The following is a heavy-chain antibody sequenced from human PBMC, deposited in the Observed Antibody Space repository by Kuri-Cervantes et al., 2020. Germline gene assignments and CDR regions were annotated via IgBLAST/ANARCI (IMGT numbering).Heavy chain of an antibody. Sequence: SETLSLTCTVSGGSISSGDYYWSWSRQPPGKGLEWIGYIYYSGSTYYNPSLKSRVTISVDTSKNQFSLKLSSVTAADTAAYYCARDNLVVVPAASGGFDPWGQGTLVTVSS. V-gene: IGHV4-30-4*01. CDR2: IYYSGST. J-gene: IGHJ5*02. D-gene: IGHD2-2*01. CDR3: ARDNLVVVPAASGGFDP. CDR1: GGSISSGDYY.